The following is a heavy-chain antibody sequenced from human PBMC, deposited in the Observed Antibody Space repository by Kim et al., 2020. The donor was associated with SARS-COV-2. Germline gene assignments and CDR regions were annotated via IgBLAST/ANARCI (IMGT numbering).Heavy chain of an antibody. V-gene: IGHV1-3*01. CDR3: ARGGLVGATSRPYYYGMDV. CDR1: GYTFTSYA. CDR2: INAGNGNT. Sequence: ASVKVSCKASGYTFTSYAMHWVRQAPGQRLEWMGWINAGNGNTKYSQKFQGRVTITRDTSASTAYMELSSLRSEDTAVYYCARGGLVGATSRPYYYGMDVWGQGTTVTVSS. J-gene: IGHJ6*02. D-gene: IGHD1-26*01.